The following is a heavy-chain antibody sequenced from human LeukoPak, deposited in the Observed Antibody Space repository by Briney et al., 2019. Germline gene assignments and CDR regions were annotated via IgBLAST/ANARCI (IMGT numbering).Heavy chain of an antibody. D-gene: IGHD2-2*02. V-gene: IGHV3-23*01. CDR3: AKVPYIVVVPAAIGLLDY. CDR2: ISGSGGST. Sequence: GGSLRLSCAASGFTLSSYAMSWVRQAPGKGLEWVSAISGSGGSTYYADSVKGRFTISRDNSKNTLYLQMNSLRAEDTAVYYCAKVPYIVVVPAAIGLLDYWGQGTLVTVSS. J-gene: IGHJ4*02. CDR1: GFTLSSYA.